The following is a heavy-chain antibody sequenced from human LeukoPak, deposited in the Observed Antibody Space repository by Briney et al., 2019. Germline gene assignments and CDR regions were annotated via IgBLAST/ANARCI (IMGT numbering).Heavy chain of an antibody. D-gene: IGHD3-10*01. CDR2: IIPILGIA. V-gene: IGHV1-69*04. CDR1: GGTFSSYA. CDR3: ARQGWFGELSPFDY. Sequence: ASVKVSCKASGGTFSSYAISWVRQAPGQGLEWMGRIIPILGIANYAQKFQGRVTITRDTSASTAYMELSSLRSEDTAVYYCARQGWFGELSPFDYWGQGTLVTVSS. J-gene: IGHJ4*02.